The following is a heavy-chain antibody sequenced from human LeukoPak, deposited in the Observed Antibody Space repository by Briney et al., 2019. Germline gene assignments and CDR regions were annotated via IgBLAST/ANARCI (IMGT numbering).Heavy chain of an antibody. D-gene: IGHD6-19*01. CDR1: GGSISSYY. V-gene: IGHV4-59*01. J-gene: IGHJ3*02. CDR3: ASRIAVAGSGAFDI. Sequence: TSSETLSLTCTVSGGSISSYYWSWIRQPPGKGLEWIGYIYYSGSTNYNPSLKSRVTISVDTSKNQFSLKLSSVTAADTAVYYCASRIAVAGSGAFDIWGQGTMVTVSS. CDR2: IYYSGST.